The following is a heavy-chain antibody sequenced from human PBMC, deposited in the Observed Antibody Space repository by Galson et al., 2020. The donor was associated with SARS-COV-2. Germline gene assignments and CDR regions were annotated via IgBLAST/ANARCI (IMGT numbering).Heavy chain of an antibody. V-gene: IGHV4-39*01. CDR1: GGSISSSSYY. CDR3: ARHRIYCSGGSCYSGWFDP. J-gene: IGHJ5*02. CDR2: IYYSGST. D-gene: IGHD2-15*01. Sequence: SQTLSLTCTVSGGSISSSSYYWGWIRQPPGKGLEWIGSIYYSGSTYYNPSLKSRVTISVDTSKNQFSLKLSSVTAADTAVYYCARHRIYCSGGSCYSGWFDPWGQGTLVTVSS.